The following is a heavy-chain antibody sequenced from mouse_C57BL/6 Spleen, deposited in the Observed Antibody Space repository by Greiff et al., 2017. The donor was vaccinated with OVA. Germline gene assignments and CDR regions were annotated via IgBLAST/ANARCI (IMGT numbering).Heavy chain of an antibody. V-gene: IGHV1-69*01. J-gene: IGHJ4*01. Sequence: VQLQQPGAELVMPGASVKLSCKASGYTFTSYWMHWVKQRPGQGLEWIGEIDPSDSYTNYNQKFKGKSTLTVDKSSSTAYMQLSSLTSEDSAVYYCARAIDSSGYGCAMDYWGQGTSVTVSS. CDR3: ARAIDSSGYGCAMDY. CDR1: GYTFTSYW. D-gene: IGHD3-2*02. CDR2: IDPSDSYT.